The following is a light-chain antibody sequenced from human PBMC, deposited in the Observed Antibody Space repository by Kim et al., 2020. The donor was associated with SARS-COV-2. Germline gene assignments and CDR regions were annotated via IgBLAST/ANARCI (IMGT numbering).Light chain of an antibody. J-gene: IGLJ3*02. CDR1: SLRSYY. V-gene: IGLV3-19*01. CDR3: NPRDSSGNHLRV. Sequence: SSELTQDPAVSVALGQTVRITCQGDSLRSYYASWYQQKPGQAPVLVIYGKNNRPSGIPDRFPGSSSGNTASLTITGAQAEDEADHYCNPRDSSGNHLRVF. CDR2: GKN.